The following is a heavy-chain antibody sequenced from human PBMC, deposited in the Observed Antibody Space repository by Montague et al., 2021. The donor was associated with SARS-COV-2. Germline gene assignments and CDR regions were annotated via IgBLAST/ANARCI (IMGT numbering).Heavy chain of an antibody. CDR2: IYTSGST. CDR1: GGSISTGSYY. J-gene: IGHJ3*02. V-gene: IGHV4-61*02. CDR3: ARDLAPYYGSGSYYNPIDALDI. D-gene: IGHD3-10*01. Sequence: TLSLTCTVSGGSISTGSYYWSWIQQPAGKGLEWIGRIYTSGSTNYNPSLKSLVTISVDTSKNQFSLKPSSVTAADPAVYYCARDLAPYYGSGSYYNPIDALDIWGQGTMVTVSS.